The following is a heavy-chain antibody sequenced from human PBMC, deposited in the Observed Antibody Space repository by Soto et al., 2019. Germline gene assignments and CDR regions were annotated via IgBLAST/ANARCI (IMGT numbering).Heavy chain of an antibody. CDR3: VRAIGPVTTSDYYFDL. D-gene: IGHD4-17*01. Sequence: EVQLVESGGGLVQPGGSLRLSCAATGFIFNRYSMNWVRQAPGKGLEWLSYISGGGRDITYADSVKGRFTTSRDNANNSLYLQMNSLRAEDTAVYFCVRAIGPVTTSDYYFDLWGQGTLVTVSS. CDR2: ISGGGRDI. CDR1: GFIFNRYS. J-gene: IGHJ4*02. V-gene: IGHV3-21*01.